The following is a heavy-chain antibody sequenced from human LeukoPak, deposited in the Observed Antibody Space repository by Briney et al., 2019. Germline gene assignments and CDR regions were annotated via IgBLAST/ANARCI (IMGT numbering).Heavy chain of an antibody. V-gene: IGHV3-48*03. CDR3: ARALAYCSGGSCYSPRAGYYYGMDV. CDR2: ISSSGSTI. D-gene: IGHD2-15*01. CDR1: AFTFSSYE. J-gene: IGHJ6*02. Sequence: PGGSLRLSSAASAFTFSSYEMNWVRQAPGKGLEWVSYISSSGSTIYYADSVKGRFTISRDNAKNSLYLKMNSLRAEDTAVYYCARALAYCSGGSCYSPRAGYYYGMDVWGQGTTVTVSS.